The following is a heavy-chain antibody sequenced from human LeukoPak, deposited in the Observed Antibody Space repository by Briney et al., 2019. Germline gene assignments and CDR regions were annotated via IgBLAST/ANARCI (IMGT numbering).Heavy chain of an antibody. D-gene: IGHD5-12*01. CDR3: ARARETVAIDY. V-gene: IGHV4-34*01. CDR1: VESFSGYY. J-gene: IGHJ4*02. CDR2: INHSGST. Sequence: PSETLSLTCAVYVESFSGYYWTWIRRPPGKGLEWIGEINHSGSTNYNPSLKSRVTISADTSKNQFSLKMRSVTAADTAVYYCARARETVAIDYWGQGTLVTVSS.